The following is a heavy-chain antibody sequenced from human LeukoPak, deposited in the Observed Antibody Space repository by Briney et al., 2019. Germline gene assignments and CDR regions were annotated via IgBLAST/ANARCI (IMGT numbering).Heavy chain of an antibody. CDR1: GFTFSSYA. J-gene: IGHJ6*02. D-gene: IGHD5-12*01. CDR3: ARGSIVATISDYYGMDV. V-gene: IGHV3-30-3*01. Sequence: PGGSLRLSCAASGFTFSSYAMHWVRQAPGKGLEWVAVISYDGSNKYYADSVKGRFTISRDNAKNTLYLQMNSLRAEDTAVYYCARGSIVATISDYYGMDVWGQGTTVTVSS. CDR2: ISYDGSNK.